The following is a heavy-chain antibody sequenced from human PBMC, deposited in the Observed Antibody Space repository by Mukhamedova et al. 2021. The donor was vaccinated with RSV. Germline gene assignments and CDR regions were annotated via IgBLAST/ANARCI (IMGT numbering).Heavy chain of an antibody. D-gene: IGHD6-19*01. CDR3: AKDRVAAIDAFAI. J-gene: IGHJ3*02. V-gene: IGHV3-23*01. Sequence: PGKGLEWVSAISGSGGSTYYADSVKGRFTISRDNSKNTLYLQMNSLRAEDTAVYYCAKDRVAAIDAFAIWGQGTMVTVSS. CDR2: ISGSGGST.